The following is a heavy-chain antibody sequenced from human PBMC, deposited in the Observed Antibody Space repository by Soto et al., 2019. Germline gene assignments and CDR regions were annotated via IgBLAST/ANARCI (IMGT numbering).Heavy chain of an antibody. J-gene: IGHJ4*02. CDR2: IYWDDTK. Sequence: QITLKESGPTLVKPTQTRTLTCTFSGFSLPTDRVGVGWIRQPPGEALEWLAVIYWDDTKTYRPSLENRLTITKDSSKNQVALTMTNMDSVDTATYYCAHAYGGRSLYWGQGTLVTVSS. CDR1: GFSLPTDRVG. D-gene: IGHD4-17*01. V-gene: IGHV2-5*02. CDR3: AHAYGGRSLY.